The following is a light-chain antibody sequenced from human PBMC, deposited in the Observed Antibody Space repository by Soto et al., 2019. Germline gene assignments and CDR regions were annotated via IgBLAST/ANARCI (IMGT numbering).Light chain of an antibody. Sequence: QSALTQPASVSGSPGQSITISCTGTSSDVGGYNYVSWYQQHPGKAPKLMIYEVSNRPSGVSNRFSGSKSGNTASLTISGLQAEDEADYYCSSYTSSSFYVFGXGIKVTVL. V-gene: IGLV2-14*01. CDR3: SSYTSSSFYV. CDR2: EVS. CDR1: SSDVGGYNY. J-gene: IGLJ1*01.